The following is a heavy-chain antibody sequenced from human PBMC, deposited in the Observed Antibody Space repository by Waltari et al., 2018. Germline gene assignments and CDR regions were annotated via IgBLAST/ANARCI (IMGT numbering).Heavy chain of an antibody. CDR3: ARVNIVVVPAAMVVWFDP. Sequence: VQLQESGPGLVKPSETLSLTCTVSGGPISSYYWSWIRQPPGQGLEWIGYIYYSGSTNYNPSLKSRVTISVDTSKNQFSLKLSSVTAADTAVYYCARVNIVVVPAAMVVWFDPWGQGTLVTVSS. J-gene: IGHJ5*02. CDR1: GGPISSYY. D-gene: IGHD2-2*01. CDR2: IYYSGST. V-gene: IGHV4-59*01.